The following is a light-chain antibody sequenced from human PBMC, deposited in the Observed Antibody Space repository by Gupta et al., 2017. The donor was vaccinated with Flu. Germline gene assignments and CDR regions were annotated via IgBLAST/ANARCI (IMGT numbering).Light chain of an antibody. J-gene: IGLJ2*01. CDR3: QAWDGSTVV. CDR2: QDI. V-gene: IGLV3-1*01. Sequence: TCSGDDLENKYVCWYQQKPGQSPVLVVYQDIKRPSGIPERLSGFNSGNTATLTISGTQAMDEAEYYCQAWDGSTVVFGGGTKLTVL. CDR1: DLENKY.